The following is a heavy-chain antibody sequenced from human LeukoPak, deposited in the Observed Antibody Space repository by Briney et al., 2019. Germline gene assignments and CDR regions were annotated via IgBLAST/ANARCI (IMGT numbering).Heavy chain of an antibody. D-gene: IGHD3-22*01. CDR3: ARRAGDYSHPYDY. V-gene: IGHV3-21*04. CDR1: GFIFSDYS. CDR2: ISISGTYI. J-gene: IGHJ4*02. Sequence: PGGSLRLSCAASGFIFSDYSMNWVRQAPGKGLEWVASISISGTYIDYADSVKGRFTISRDNSKNTLYLQMNSLRAEDTAVYYCARRAGDYSHPYDYWGQGILVTVSS.